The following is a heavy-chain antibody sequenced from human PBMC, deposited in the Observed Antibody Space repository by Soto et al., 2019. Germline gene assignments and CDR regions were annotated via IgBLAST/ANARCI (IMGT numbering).Heavy chain of an antibody. CDR1: GFTFSDYY. Sequence: PGGSLRLSCAASGFTFSDYYMSWIRQAPGKGLEWVSYMSSNSSYTNYADSVKGRFTISRDNAKNSLYLQMNSLRAEDTAVYYCARDSVYYGDYELNYFDYWGQGTLVTVSS. D-gene: IGHD4-17*01. V-gene: IGHV3-11*05. J-gene: IGHJ4*02. CDR2: MSSNSSYT. CDR3: ARDSVYYGDYELNYFDY.